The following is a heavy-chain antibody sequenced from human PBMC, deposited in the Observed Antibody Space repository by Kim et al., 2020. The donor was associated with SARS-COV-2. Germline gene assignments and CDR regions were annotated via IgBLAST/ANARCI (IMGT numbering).Heavy chain of an antibody. J-gene: IGHJ4*02. Sequence: SVKGRFTIPRDNSKTTLYLQMNSLRAEDTAVYYCAKVSLIVVVIANFDYWGQGTLVTVSS. V-gene: IGHV3-23*01. D-gene: IGHD3-22*01. CDR3: AKVSLIVVVIANFDY.